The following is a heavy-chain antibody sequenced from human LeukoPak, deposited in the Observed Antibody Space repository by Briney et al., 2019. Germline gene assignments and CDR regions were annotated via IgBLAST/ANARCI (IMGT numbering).Heavy chain of an antibody. CDR3: ARDQYGGDYYDSSGEY. V-gene: IGHV4-30-4*01. D-gene: IGHD3-22*01. CDR2: IYYSGST. CDR1: GGSMSSGDYY. J-gene: IGHJ4*02. Sequence: PSQTLSLTCTVSGGSMSSGDYYWSWIRQPPGKGLEWIGYIYYSGSTYYNPSLKSRVTISVDTSKNQFSLKLSSVTAADTAVYYCARDQYGGDYYDSSGEYWGQGTLVTVSS.